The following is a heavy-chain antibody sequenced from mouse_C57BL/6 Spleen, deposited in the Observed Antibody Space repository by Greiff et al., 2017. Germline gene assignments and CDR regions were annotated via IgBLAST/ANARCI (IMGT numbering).Heavy chain of an antibody. J-gene: IGHJ3*01. V-gene: IGHV1-15*01. Sequence: QVQLQQSGAELVRPGASVTLSCKASGYTFTDYEMHWVKQTPVHGLEWIGAIDPETGGTAYNQKFKGKAILTADKSSSTAYMELRSLTSEDSAVYYCTPQTAQATAWFAYWGQGTLVTVSA. D-gene: IGHD3-2*02. CDR2: IDPETGGT. CDR3: TPQTAQATAWFAY. CDR1: GYTFTDYE.